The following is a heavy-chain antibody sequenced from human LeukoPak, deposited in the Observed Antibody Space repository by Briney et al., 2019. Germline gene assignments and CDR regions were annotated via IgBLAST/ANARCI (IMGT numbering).Heavy chain of an antibody. V-gene: IGHV3-30*02. Sequence: GGSLRLSCAASGFTFSSYGMHWVRQAPGKGLEWVAFIRYDGSNKYYADSVKGRFTISRDNSKNTLYLQMNSLRAEDTAVYYCAEEGGYSSSWFPEKHDAFDIWGQGTMVTVSS. J-gene: IGHJ3*02. CDR3: AEEGGYSSSWFPEKHDAFDI. CDR1: GFTFSSYG. D-gene: IGHD6-13*01. CDR2: IRYDGSNK.